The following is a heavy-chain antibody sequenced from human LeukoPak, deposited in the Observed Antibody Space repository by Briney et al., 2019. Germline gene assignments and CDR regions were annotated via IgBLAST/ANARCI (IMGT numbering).Heavy chain of an antibody. Sequence: SETLSLTCTVSGGSISSGGYYWSWIRQHPGKGLEWIGYIYYSGSTYYNPSLKSRVTISVDTSKNQFSLKLSSVTAADTAVYYCARASQWELLWSYFDYWGQGTLVTVSS. CDR2: IYYSGST. D-gene: IGHD1-26*01. V-gene: IGHV4-31*03. CDR3: ARASQWELLWSYFDY. CDR1: GGSISSGGYY. J-gene: IGHJ4*02.